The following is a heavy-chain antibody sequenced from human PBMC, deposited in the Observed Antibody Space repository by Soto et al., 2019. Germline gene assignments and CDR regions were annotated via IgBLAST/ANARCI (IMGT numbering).Heavy chain of an antibody. CDR2: ISGSGGDT. V-gene: IGHV3-23*01. Sequence: EVQLLESGGGLVQPGGSLRLSCPASGFPFSRYAMSWVRQGPGKGLKRVSIISGSGGDTHYPDSVEGRFTISRDDSKNTLYLQMTSLRAEDTAVYYCAKGKANTIFGVDTLFDYWGQGTRVTVSS. CDR1: GFPFSRYA. J-gene: IGHJ4*02. CDR3: AKGKANTIFGVDTLFDY. D-gene: IGHD3-3*01.